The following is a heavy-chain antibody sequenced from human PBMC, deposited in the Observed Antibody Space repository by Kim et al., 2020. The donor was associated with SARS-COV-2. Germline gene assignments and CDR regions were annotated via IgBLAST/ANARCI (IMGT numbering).Heavy chain of an antibody. CDR2: INAGNGNT. CDR3: ARVDRGGSGAGDFDY. Sequence: ASVKVACKASGYTFTSYAMHWVRQAPGQRLEWMGWINAGNGNTKYSQKFQGRVTITRDTSASTAYMELSSLRSEDTAVYYCARVDRGGSGAGDFDYWGQGTLVTVSS. CDR1: GYTFTSYA. D-gene: IGHD3-10*01. V-gene: IGHV1-3*01. J-gene: IGHJ4*02.